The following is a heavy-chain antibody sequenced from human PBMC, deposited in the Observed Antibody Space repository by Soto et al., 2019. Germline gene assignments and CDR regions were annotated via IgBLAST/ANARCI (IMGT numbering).Heavy chain of an antibody. D-gene: IGHD6-19*01. CDR1: GGSVSSGSYY. CDR3: ARGIDGWYQGRYYYGMDV. V-gene: IGHV4-61*01. CDR2: IYYSGST. J-gene: IGHJ6*02. Sequence: QVQLHESGPGLVKPSETLSLTCTVSGGSVSSGSYYWSWIRQPPGKGLEWIGYIYYSGSTNYTPSPKMRVTISVATYNHPSDLRLSSVTAADTTEYYRARGIDGWYQGRYYYGMDVWGHGTTVTVSS.